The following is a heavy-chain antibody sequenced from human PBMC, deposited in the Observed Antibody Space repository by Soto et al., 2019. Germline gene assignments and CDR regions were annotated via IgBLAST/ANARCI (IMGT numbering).Heavy chain of an antibody. V-gene: IGHV4-4*07. J-gene: IGHJ3*02. CDR3: ARGGRDRFDI. CDR1: GGSISTYY. D-gene: IGHD2-21*01. Sequence: SETLSLTCTVSGGSISTYYWNWIRQSAGKGLEWIGRVYISGSANYHPSLKSRVAMSVDTSNNQFSLKVTSVTAADTAVYYCARGGRDRFDIWGQGTMVTVSS. CDR2: VYISGSA.